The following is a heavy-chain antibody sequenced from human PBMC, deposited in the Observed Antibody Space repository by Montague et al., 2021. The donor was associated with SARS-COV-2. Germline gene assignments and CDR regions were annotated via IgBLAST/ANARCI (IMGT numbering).Heavy chain of an antibody. D-gene: IGHD6-13*01. J-gene: IGHJ4*02. CDR1: GFTFSNYN. V-gene: IGHV3-21*06. CDR3: ARQGGSSWYPGCDY. Sequence: SLRLSCAATGFTFSNYNMAWVRQAPGKGLEWVSSIASSGGYVSYTDSVKGRFTISRDNAKDSLFLQMNSLRADDTAVYYCARQGGSSWYPGCDYWGQGNLVTVSS. CDR2: IASSGGYV.